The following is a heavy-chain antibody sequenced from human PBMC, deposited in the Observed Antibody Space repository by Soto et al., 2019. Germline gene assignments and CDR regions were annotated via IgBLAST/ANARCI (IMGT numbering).Heavy chain of an antibody. J-gene: IGHJ4*02. CDR1: SGSISSYY. V-gene: IGHV4-59*01. Sequence: QVQLQESGPGLVKPSETLSLTCTVSSGSISSYYWNWIRQPPGKGLEWIGSIYYSGNTNYSPSLKSRVTISVDTSKKQFSLKLTSVTAADTAMYYCARGYCSSTRCYEFDYWGQGTLVTVSS. CDR2: IYYSGNT. CDR3: ARGYCSSTRCYEFDY. D-gene: IGHD2-2*01.